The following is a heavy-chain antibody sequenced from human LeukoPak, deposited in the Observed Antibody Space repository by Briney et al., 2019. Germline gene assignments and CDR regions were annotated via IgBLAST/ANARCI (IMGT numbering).Heavy chain of an antibody. J-gene: IGHJ4*02. CDR2: INHSGST. D-gene: IGHD3-10*01. CDR1: GGSFSGYY. Sequence: TSETLSLTCAVYGGSFSGYYWSWIRQPPGKGLEWIGEINHSGSTNYNPSLKSRVTISVDTSKNQFSLKLSSVTAADTAVYYCARLVPRYGSGSQSDYWGQGTLVTASS. CDR3: ARLVPRYGSGSQSDY. V-gene: IGHV4-34*01.